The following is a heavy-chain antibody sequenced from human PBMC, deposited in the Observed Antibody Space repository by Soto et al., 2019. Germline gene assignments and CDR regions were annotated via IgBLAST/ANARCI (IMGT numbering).Heavy chain of an antibody. J-gene: IGHJ6*02. D-gene: IGHD3-3*01. V-gene: IGHV4-31*03. CDR2: IYYSGST. Sequence: SETLSLTCTVSGGSISSGGYYWSWIRQHPGKGLEWIGYIYYSGSTYYNPSLKSRVTISVDTSKNQFSLKLSSVTAADTAVYYCARGLLERFLERNKYYYYYYGMDVWGQGTTVTVSS. CDR1: GGSISSGGYY. CDR3: ARGLLERFLERNKYYYYYYGMDV.